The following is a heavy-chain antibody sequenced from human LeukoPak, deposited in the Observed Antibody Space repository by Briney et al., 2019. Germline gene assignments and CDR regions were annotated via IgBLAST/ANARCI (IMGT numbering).Heavy chain of an antibody. CDR2: INPNSGGT. J-gene: IGHJ5*02. D-gene: IGHD5-18*01. Sequence: ASVKVSCKASGYTFTGYYMHWVRQAPGQGLEWMGRINPNSGGTNYAQKFQGRVTMTRDTSISTAYMELSRLRSDDTAVYYCARAYVDTAMGPRRFDPWGQGTLVTVSS. CDR3: ARAYVDTAMGPRRFDP. V-gene: IGHV1-2*06. CDR1: GYTFTGYY.